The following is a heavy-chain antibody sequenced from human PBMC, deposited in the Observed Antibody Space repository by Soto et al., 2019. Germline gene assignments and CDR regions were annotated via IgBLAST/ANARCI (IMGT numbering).Heavy chain of an antibody. Sequence: EVQLLESGGGLVSPGGSLRLSCAASGFTFSSYAMSWVRQAPGKGLEWLAGITFRGDYTYYADSVKGRLSLSRDNSRNRLDLQMNNLKVEDTALYYCAKLGTMGVFDNWGQGTLLTVSS. D-gene: IGHD1-26*01. CDR1: GFTFSSYA. V-gene: IGHV3-23*01. J-gene: IGHJ4*02. CDR3: AKLGTMGVFDN. CDR2: ITFRGDYT.